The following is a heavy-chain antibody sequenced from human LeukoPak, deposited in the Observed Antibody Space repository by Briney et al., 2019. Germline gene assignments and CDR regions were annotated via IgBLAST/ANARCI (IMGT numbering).Heavy chain of an antibody. D-gene: IGHD2-8*01. Sequence: GASVKVSCKASGYTFTSYGISWVRQAPGQGLEWMGWISAYNGNTNYAQKLQGRVTMTTDTSTSTAYMELWSLRSDDTAVYYCARGGSHCTNGVCSRYYYYGMDVWGQGTTVTVSS. CDR2: ISAYNGNT. V-gene: IGHV1-18*01. CDR1: GYTFTSYG. J-gene: IGHJ6*02. CDR3: ARGGSHCTNGVCSRYYYYGMDV.